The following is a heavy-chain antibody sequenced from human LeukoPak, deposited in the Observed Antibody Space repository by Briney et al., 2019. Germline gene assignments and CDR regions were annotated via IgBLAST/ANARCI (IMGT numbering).Heavy chain of an antibody. D-gene: IGHD3-16*01. CDR2: INQDGSEI. J-gene: IGHJ6*03. CDR1: GFTFSNYW. Sequence: GGSLRLSCAASGFTFSNYWMSWVRQAPGKGLEWLANINQDGSEIYYVDSVKGRFTISRDSSKNTLYLQMNNLRAEDTAVYYCARDKVWDYFYYYMDVWGKGTTVTVSS. V-gene: IGHV3-7*03. CDR3: ARDKVWDYFYYYMDV.